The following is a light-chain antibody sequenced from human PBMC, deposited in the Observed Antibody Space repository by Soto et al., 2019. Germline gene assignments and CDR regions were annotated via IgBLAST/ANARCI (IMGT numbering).Light chain of an antibody. CDR1: QSIDSW. V-gene: IGKV1-5*03. CDR3: QQYSSYSAGT. CDR2: EAS. Sequence: DIPMTQSPSTLSASVGDRVTITCRASQSIDSWLAWYQQKPGKTPTLLIYEASSLESGVPSRFSGSGSGTEFTLTINSLQPDDFATYYCQQYSSYSAGTFGQGTKVEIK. J-gene: IGKJ1*01.